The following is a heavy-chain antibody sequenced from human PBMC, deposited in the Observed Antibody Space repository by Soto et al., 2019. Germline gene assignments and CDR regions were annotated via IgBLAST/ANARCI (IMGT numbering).Heavy chain of an antibody. D-gene: IGHD6-19*01. CDR2: ISARGDGT. CDR1: GFTFSSDS. V-gene: IGHV3-23*01. J-gene: IGHJ1*01. Sequence: EVQLLESGGGLVQPGGSLRLSCAASGFTFSSDSMSWVRQAPGKGLEWISGISARGDGTFYADSVKGRFTISRYTSKNTLYLQMNSLRAEDTAVYYCATSDSSGWFHYFQHWGQGTLVTVSS. CDR3: ATSDSSGWFHYFQH.